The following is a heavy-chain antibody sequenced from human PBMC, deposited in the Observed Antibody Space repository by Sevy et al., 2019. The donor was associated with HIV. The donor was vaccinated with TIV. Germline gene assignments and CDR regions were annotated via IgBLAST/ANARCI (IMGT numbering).Heavy chain of an antibody. V-gene: IGHV3-23*01. CDR3: AKHIWYSSGWYGPFDY. J-gene: IGHJ4*02. D-gene: IGHD6-19*01. CDR1: GFTFSSYA. CDR2: ISGSGGST. Sequence: GGSLRLSCAASGFTFSSYAMSWVRQAPGKGLEWVSAISGSGGSTYYADSVKGRFTISRDNSKNTLYLQMNSLRAEDTAVYYCAKHIWYSSGWYGPFDYWGQRTLVTVSS.